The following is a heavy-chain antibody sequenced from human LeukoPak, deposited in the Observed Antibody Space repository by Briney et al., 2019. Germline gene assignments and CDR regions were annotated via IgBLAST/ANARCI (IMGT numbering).Heavy chain of an antibody. D-gene: IGHD6-6*01. Sequence: PSETLSLTCAVYGGSFSGYYWSWTRQPPGKGLEWIGEINHSGSTNYNPSLKSRVTISVDTSKNQFSLQLSSVTAADTAVYYCARGGGIAARGRGRRYFDYWGQGTLVTVSS. J-gene: IGHJ4*02. CDR2: INHSGST. CDR3: ARGGGIAARGRGRRYFDY. CDR1: GGSFSGYY. V-gene: IGHV4-34*01.